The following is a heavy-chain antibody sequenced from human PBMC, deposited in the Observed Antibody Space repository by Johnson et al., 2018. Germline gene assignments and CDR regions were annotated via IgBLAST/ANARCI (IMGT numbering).Heavy chain of an antibody. CDR2: ISSTSNYI. CDR3: AASHGSGGACFYYYYYYMDV. Sequence: EVQLVESGGGLVKPGGSLRLSCAASGFTFSSYSMNWVRQAPGKGLEWVSSISSTSNYIYYADSLKGRFTISRDNANNLLDLQMNSLRAEETAVYYCAASHGSGGACFYYYYYYMDVWGKGTTVTVSS. V-gene: IGHV3-21*01. D-gene: IGHD2-15*01. CDR1: GFTFSSYS. J-gene: IGHJ6*03.